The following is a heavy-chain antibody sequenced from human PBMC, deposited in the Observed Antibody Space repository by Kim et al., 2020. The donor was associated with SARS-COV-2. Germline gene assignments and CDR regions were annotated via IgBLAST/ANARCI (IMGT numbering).Heavy chain of an antibody. CDR3: ARCRYDSSGYRAFDF. CDR1: GYTFTSYG. V-gene: IGHV1-18*01. D-gene: IGHD3-22*01. J-gene: IGHJ3*01. Sequence: ASVKVSCKTSGYTFTSYGVTWVRQAPGQGLEWMGWISGYNGNTNYAQKLQGRVTMTTDTSTRTAYMELRSLTSVDTAVYYCARCRYDSSGYRAFDFWGQGTLVTVSS. CDR2: ISGYNGNT.